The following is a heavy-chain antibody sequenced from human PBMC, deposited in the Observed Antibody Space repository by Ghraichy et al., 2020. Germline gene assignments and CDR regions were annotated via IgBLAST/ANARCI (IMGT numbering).Heavy chain of an antibody. CDR3: ARRRQTWSAAEGDAFDI. CDR2: INPTGTT. D-gene: IGHD5-18*01. J-gene: IGHJ3*02. Sequence: SETLSLTCAVYVGSFSGYYWSWIRQPPGKGLEWIGKINPTGTTNNNPSLKSRLTLLVDPSKNQFSLQLKSVTAADTAVYYCARRRQTWSAAEGDAFDIWGHGRMVSVCS. V-gene: IGHV4-34*01. CDR1: VGSFSGYY.